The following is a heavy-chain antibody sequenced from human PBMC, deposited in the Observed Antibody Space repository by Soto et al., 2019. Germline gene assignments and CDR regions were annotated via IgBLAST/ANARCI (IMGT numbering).Heavy chain of an antibody. CDR3: ARRRYRLTGRCFPNWFDS. D-gene: IGHD3-16*01. J-gene: IGHJ5*01. CDR1: GDSISSVDYF. CDR2: SYKSATT. Sequence: PSETLSLTCSVSGDSISSVDYFWAWIRQPPGQALEYIGYSYKSATTYYNPSFESRVAISLDTSKSQLSLNVTSVTAADPAVYFCARRRYRLTGRCFPNWFDSWGQGTLVTVSS. V-gene: IGHV4-30-4*01.